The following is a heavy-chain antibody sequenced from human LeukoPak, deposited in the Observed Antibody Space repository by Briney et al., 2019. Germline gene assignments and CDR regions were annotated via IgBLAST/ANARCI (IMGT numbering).Heavy chain of an antibody. V-gene: IGHV1-69*02. CDR3: AYCTNGVCYRGGVYGMDV. Sequence: ASVKVSCKASGGTFSSYTISWVRQAPGQGLEWMGRIIPILGIANYAQKFQGRVTITADKPTSTAYMELSSLRSEDTAVYYCAYCTNGVCYRGGVYGMDVWGQGTTATVSS. J-gene: IGHJ6*02. D-gene: IGHD2-8*01. CDR2: IIPILGIA. CDR1: GGTFSSYT.